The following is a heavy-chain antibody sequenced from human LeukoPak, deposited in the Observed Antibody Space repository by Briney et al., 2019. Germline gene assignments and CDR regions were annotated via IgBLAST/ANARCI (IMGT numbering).Heavy chain of an antibody. D-gene: IGHD3-22*01. CDR1: GGTFSSYA. CDR3: ASSYVSYYDSSGYEVPIDY. V-gene: IGHV1-69*05. J-gene: IGHJ4*02. CDR2: IIPIFGTA. Sequence: SVKVSCKACGGTFSSYAISWGRQAPGQGLEWMGRIIPIFGTANYAQKFQGRVTITTDESTSTAYMELSSLRSEDTAVYYCASSYVSYYDSSGYEVPIDYWGQGTLVTVSS.